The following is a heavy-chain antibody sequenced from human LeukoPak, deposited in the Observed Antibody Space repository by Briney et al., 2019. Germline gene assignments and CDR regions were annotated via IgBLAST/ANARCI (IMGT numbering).Heavy chain of an antibody. Sequence: SVKVSCKASGGTFSGYAISWVRQSAGQGLEWMGGFIPTLGTEKKGQKFQGRVTITADEYTTTAYMGLRSLTSHDTAVYYCVRGTYQLLRFGPIFYMDVWGTGTTITIS. CDR2: FIPTLGTE. CDR1: GGTFSGYA. J-gene: IGHJ6*03. D-gene: IGHD2-2*01. V-gene: IGHV1-69*13. CDR3: VRGTYQLLRFGPIFYMDV.